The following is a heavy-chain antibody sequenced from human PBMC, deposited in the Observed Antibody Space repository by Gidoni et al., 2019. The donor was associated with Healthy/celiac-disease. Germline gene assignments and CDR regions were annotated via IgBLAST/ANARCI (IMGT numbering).Heavy chain of an antibody. CDR2: IYWDDDK. CDR1: GFSLSTSGVG. D-gene: IGHD3-10*01. CDR3: ANISDYYGSGSYYRGPDY. V-gene: IGHV2-5*02. Sequence: QITLKESVPTLVKPTQTLTLTCTFSGFSLSTSGVGVCWIRQPPGKALEWLALIYWDDDKRYSPSLKSRLTITKDTSKNQVVLKMTNMDPVDTATYYCANISDYYGSGSYYRGPDYWGQGTLVTVSS. J-gene: IGHJ4*02.